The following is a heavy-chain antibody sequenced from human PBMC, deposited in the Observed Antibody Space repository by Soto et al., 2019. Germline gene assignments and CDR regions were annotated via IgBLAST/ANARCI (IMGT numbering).Heavy chain of an antibody. CDR1: GGTFSSYA. J-gene: IGHJ3*02. CDR3: ARRDGYSDAFDI. Sequence: SVKVSCKASGGTFSSYAISWVRQAPGQGLEWMGGIIPIFGTANYAQKFQGRVTITADESTSTAYMELSSLRSEDTAVYYCARRDGYSDAFDIWGQGTMVTVSS. V-gene: IGHV1-69*13. CDR2: IIPIFGTA. D-gene: IGHD2-15*01.